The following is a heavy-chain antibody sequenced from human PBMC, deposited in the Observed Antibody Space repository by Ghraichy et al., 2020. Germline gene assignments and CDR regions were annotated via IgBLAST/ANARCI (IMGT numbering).Heavy chain of an antibody. V-gene: IGHV3-23*01. Sequence: ESLNISCAASGFTFSSYAMSWVRQAPGKGLEWVSAISGSGGSTYYADSVKGRFTISRDNSKNTLYLQMNSLRAEDTAVYYCAKDFLEWALGAFDIWGQGTMVTVSS. CDR1: GFTFSSYA. CDR3: AKDFLEWALGAFDI. CDR2: ISGSGGST. J-gene: IGHJ3*02. D-gene: IGHD3-3*01.